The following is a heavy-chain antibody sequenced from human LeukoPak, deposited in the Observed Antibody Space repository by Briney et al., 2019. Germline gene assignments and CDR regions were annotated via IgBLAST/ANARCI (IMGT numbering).Heavy chain of an antibody. Sequence: SETLPLTCTVSGGSISSGRYYWRWIRQPAGKGLEWIGRIYTSGSTNYNPSLKSRVTISVDTSKNQFSLKLSSVTAADTAVYYCARVAAVAGTGNWFDPWGQGTLGTVSS. D-gene: IGHD6-19*01. CDR2: IYTSGST. CDR1: GGSISSGRYY. CDR3: ARVAAVAGTGNWFDP. V-gene: IGHV4-61*02. J-gene: IGHJ5*02.